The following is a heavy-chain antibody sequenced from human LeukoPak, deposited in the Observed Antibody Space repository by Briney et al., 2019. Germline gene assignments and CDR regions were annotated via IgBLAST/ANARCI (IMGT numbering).Heavy chain of an antibody. D-gene: IGHD1-14*01. V-gene: IGHV3-23*01. CDR3: AREVGGIFDY. Sequence: PGWSLRLSCAASGFNFNIYAMNWVRQAPGKGLEWVSGISNSGGRTSHAESVKGRFTISRDNSKNTLYLQRNSLRAEDTAVYYCAREVGGIFDYWGQGPLVTVSS. CDR2: ISNSGGRT. CDR1: GFNFNIYA. J-gene: IGHJ4*02.